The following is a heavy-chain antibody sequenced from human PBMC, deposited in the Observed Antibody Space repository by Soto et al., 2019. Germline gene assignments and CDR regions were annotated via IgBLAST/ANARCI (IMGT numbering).Heavy chain of an antibody. J-gene: IGHJ6*02. CDR1: GFAFSVSP. D-gene: IGHD6-13*01. CDR3: AATIMAAVGAGHYYGMDV. CDR2: IVVGSGDT. Sequence: VNVSCKGAGFAFSVSPVGRRRHARGQRLEWIGWIVVGSGDTNSAQKFQERVTITRDTSTSTAYLQIRSLRSEDTAVYYCAATIMAAVGAGHYYGMDVWGQGTTVTVSS. V-gene: IGHV1-58*01.